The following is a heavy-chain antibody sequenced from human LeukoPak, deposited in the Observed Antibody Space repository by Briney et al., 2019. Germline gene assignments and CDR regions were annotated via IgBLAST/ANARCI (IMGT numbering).Heavy chain of an antibody. D-gene: IGHD2-2*01. V-gene: IGHV3-7*01. J-gene: IGHJ4*02. CDR3: ARDDCSSSSCLTY. CDR1: GFTFTSFW. Sequence: PGGSLRLSCVASGFTFTSFWMAWVRQAPGKGLECVALMNSDGSEKSYADSVKGRFTISRDNAKNSLYLHMNTLRAEDTSVYYCARDDCSSSSCLTYWGQGTLVTVSS. CDR2: MNSDGSEK.